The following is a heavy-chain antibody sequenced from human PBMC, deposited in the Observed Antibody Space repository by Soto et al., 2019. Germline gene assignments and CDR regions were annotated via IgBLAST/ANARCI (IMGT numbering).Heavy chain of an antibody. D-gene: IGHD4-4*01. V-gene: IGHV3-74*01. J-gene: IGHJ4*02. Sequence: EVQLVESGGGLVQTGGSLRLSCAASGFTFSRDWMHWVRQAPGKGLVWVSHLNRNGSSTSYADSVNGRFTISRDNARNPLFLQMNSLRADDTAVYYCARGLKWGLFDYWGQGPLVTVSS. CDR1: GFTFSRDW. CDR2: LNRNGSST. CDR3: ARGLKWGLFDY.